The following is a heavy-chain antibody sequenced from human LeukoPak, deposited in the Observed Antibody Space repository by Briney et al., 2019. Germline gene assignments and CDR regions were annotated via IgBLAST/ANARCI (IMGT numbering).Heavy chain of an antibody. CDR1: GFSFSSFA. Sequence: GGSLRLSCAASGFSFSSFAMHWVRRAPGKGLEWVAVTPYDGNNKYYADSVKGRFTISRDNSENTLYLQMNSLRPEDTALYYCARDGNSGYDLTYYYGMDVWGQGTTVTVSS. J-gene: IGHJ6*02. CDR3: ARDGNSGYDLTYYYGMDV. V-gene: IGHV3-30-3*01. D-gene: IGHD5-12*01. CDR2: TPYDGNNK.